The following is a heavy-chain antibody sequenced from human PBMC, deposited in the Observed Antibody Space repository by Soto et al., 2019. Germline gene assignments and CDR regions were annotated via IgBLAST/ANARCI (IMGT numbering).Heavy chain of an antibody. V-gene: IGHV4-39*02. CDR3: ARDYYYYYYGMDV. CDR2: IYYSGST. J-gene: IGHJ6*02. Sequence: PSETLSLTCPVSGGSISSSSYYWGWIRQPPGKGLEWIGSIYYSGSTYYNPSLKSRVTISVDTSKNQFSLKLSSVTAADTAVYYCARDYYYYYYGMDVWGQGTTVTVSS. CDR1: GGSISSSSYY.